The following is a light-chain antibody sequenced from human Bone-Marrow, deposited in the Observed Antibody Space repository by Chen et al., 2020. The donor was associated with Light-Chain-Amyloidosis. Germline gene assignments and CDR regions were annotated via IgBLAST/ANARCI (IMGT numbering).Light chain of an antibody. CDR3: MQALQTPVT. CDR1: QSLLHGNGYNY. V-gene: IGKV2-28*01. Sequence: DVVMTQSPLSLPVTPGEPASISCRSSQSLLHGNGYNYLDWYLQKPGQSPQLLIYLRSNRASGVPDRFSGSGSGTDFTLKISRVEAEDVGVYYCMQALQTPVTFGQGTKLEIK. CDR2: LRS. J-gene: IGKJ2*01.